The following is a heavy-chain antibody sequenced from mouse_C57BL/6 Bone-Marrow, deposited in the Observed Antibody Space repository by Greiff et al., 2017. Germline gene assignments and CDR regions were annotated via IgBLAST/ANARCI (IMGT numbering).Heavy chain of an antibody. D-gene: IGHD3-3*01. CDR2: IYPGDGDT. CDR3: ARTGLVVAY. V-gene: IGHV1-82*01. Sequence: QVQLQQSGAELVRPGSSVKISCKASGYAFSSSWMNWVKQRPGKGLEWIGRIYPGDGDTNYNGKFKGKATLTADKSSSTAYMQLSSLTSEDSAVYFCARTGLVVAYWGQGTLVTVSA. J-gene: IGHJ3*01. CDR1: GYAFSSSW.